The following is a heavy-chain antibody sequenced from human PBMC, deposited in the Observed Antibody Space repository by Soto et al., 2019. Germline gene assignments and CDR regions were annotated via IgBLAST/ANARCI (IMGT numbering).Heavy chain of an antibody. Sequence: SETLSLTCTVSGGSISSGGYYWSWIRQHPGKGLEWIGYIYYSGSTYYNPSLKSRVTISVDTSKNQFSLKLSSVTAADTAVYYRARGTGVTHYMRAWGQGTLVTVSS. V-gene: IGHV4-31*03. CDR1: GGSISSGGYY. J-gene: IGHJ5*02. D-gene: IGHD3-3*01. CDR2: IYYSGST. CDR3: ARGTGVTHYMRA.